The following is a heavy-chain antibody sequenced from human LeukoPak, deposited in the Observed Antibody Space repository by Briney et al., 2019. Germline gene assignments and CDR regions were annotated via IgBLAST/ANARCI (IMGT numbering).Heavy chain of an antibody. Sequence: VASVKVSCKASGGTFSSYAISWVRQAPGQGLEWMGGIIPFFGTANYAQKFQGRVTITADESTSTAYMELSSLRSEDTAVYYCARDIVVVPAAIAMGFSDYWGQGTLVTVSS. J-gene: IGHJ4*02. CDR3: ARDIVVVPAAIAMGFSDY. CDR1: GGTFSSYA. D-gene: IGHD2-2*01. CDR2: IIPFFGTA. V-gene: IGHV1-69*13.